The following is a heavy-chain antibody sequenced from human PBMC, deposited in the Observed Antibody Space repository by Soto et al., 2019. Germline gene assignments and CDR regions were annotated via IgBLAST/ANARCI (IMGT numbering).Heavy chain of an antibody. J-gene: IGHJ4*02. CDR2: INAGNGNT. CDR1: GYTFTSYA. D-gene: IGHD3-10*01. CDR3: ARDRGGRGYFDY. Sequence: QVQLVQSGAEVKKPGASVKVSCKASGYTFTSYAMHWVRQAPGQRLEWMGWINAGNGNTKYSQKLQGRVTITRDTSASTAYMELSSLRSEDTAVYYCARDRGGRGYFDYWGQGTLVTVSS. V-gene: IGHV1-3*01.